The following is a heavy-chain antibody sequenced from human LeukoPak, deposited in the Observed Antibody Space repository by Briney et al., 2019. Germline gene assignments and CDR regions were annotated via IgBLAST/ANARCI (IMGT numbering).Heavy chain of an antibody. CDR1: GYTFTSYA. D-gene: IGHD6-19*01. CDR3: ARDYLAVANRPGY. Sequence: ASVKVSCKASGYTFTSYAMHRVRQAPGQRLEWMGWINAGNGNTKYSQKFQGRVTITRDTSASTAYMELSSLRSEDTAVYYCARDYLAVANRPGYWGQGTLVTVSS. V-gene: IGHV1-3*01. J-gene: IGHJ4*02. CDR2: INAGNGNT.